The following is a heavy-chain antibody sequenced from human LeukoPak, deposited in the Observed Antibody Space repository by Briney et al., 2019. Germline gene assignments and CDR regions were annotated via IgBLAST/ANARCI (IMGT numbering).Heavy chain of an antibody. CDR1: GGSISSYY. CDR2: IYYSGST. V-gene: IGHV4-59*08. Sequence: PSETLSLTCTVSGGSISSYYWSWIRQPPGKGLEWIGYIYYSGSTNYNPSLKSRVTISVDTSKNQFSLKLSSVTAADTAVYYCARQHVSGWYQSYYYYYGMDVWGQGTTVTVSS. J-gene: IGHJ6*02. CDR3: ARQHVSGWYQSYYYYYGMDV. D-gene: IGHD6-19*01.